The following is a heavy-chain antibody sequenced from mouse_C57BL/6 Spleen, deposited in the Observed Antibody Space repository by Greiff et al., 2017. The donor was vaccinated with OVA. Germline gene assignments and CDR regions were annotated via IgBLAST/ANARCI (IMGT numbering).Heavy chain of an antibody. D-gene: IGHD2-5*01. V-gene: IGHV3-1*01. Sequence: EVKVVESGPGMVKPSQSLSLTCTVTGYSITSGYDWHWIRHFPGNKLEWMGYISYSGSTNYNPSLKSRISITHDTSKNHFFLKLNSVTTEDTATYYCARDNSNYFDYWGQGTTLTVSS. CDR2: ISYSGST. J-gene: IGHJ2*01. CDR1: GYSITSGYD. CDR3: ARDNSNYFDY.